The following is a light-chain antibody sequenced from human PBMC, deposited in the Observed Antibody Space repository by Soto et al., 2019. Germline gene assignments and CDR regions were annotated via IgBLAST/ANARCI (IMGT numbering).Light chain of an antibody. Sequence: EIVMTQSPATLSVSPGERATLSCRASQSISTDLAWYQQKPGQPPRLLIYSASTRATGVPARFTGSGSGSEFTLTISGLQSEDFVVYYCQQGHNWPLTFGQGTRLEI. CDR3: QQGHNWPLT. CDR1: QSISTD. CDR2: SAS. V-gene: IGKV3-15*01. J-gene: IGKJ2*01.